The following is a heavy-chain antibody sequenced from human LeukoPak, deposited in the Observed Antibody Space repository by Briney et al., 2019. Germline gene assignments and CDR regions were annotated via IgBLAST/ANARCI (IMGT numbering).Heavy chain of an antibody. Sequence: GGSLRLSCVAPGFTFTKYWMSWVRQAPGKGLEWVANIKQDGSEKYYVDSVKGRFIISRDNAKNSLYLQMNSLRVEDTAVYYCAKTGAGYYYMDVWGKGTTVTVSS. V-gene: IGHV3-7*01. CDR2: IKQDGSEK. J-gene: IGHJ6*03. CDR1: GFTFTKYW. D-gene: IGHD7-27*01. CDR3: AKTGAGYYYMDV.